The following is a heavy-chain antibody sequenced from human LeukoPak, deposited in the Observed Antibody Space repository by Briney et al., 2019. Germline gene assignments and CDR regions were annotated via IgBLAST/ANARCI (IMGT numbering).Heavy chain of an antibody. CDR2: IGISSGNT. J-gene: IGHJ4*02. CDR1: GFTFSHYS. D-gene: IGHD2-2*01. Sequence: PGGSLRLSCAASGFTFSHYSMNWVRQAPGKGLEWISYIGISSGNTKYADAVKGRFIISGDKAKNSVYLQMSSLRVEDTAVYYCARDTKYAFDNWGQGTLVTVSS. V-gene: IGHV3-48*01. CDR3: ARDTKYAFDN.